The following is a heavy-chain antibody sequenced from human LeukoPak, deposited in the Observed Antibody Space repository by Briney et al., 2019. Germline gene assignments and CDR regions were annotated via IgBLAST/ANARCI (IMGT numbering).Heavy chain of an antibody. CDR1: GFTFSSYS. Sequence: GGSLRLSCAASGFTFSSYSMNWVRQAPGKGLEWVSSISSSSSYIYYGDSVKGRFTISRDNAKNSLYLQMNSLRAEDTAVYYCARDEVPSYYDSSGYYYYWGQGTLVTASS. D-gene: IGHD3-22*01. CDR3: ARDEVPSYYDSSGYYYY. V-gene: IGHV3-21*01. J-gene: IGHJ4*02. CDR2: ISSSSSYI.